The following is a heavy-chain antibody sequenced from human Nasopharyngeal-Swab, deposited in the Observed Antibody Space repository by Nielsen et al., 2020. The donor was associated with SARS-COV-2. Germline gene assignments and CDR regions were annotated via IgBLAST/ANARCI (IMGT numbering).Heavy chain of an antibody. CDR3: ARDLRDGYNLGYYYYGMDV. CDR2: INSDGSST. CDR1: GFTFSSYW. Sequence: GESLKISCAASGFTFSSYWMHWVRQAPGKGLVWASRINSDGSSTSYADSVKGRFTISRDNAKNTLYLQMNSLRAEDTAVYYCARDLRDGYNLGYYYYGMDVWGQGTTVTVSS. D-gene: IGHD5-24*01. J-gene: IGHJ6*02. V-gene: IGHV3-74*01.